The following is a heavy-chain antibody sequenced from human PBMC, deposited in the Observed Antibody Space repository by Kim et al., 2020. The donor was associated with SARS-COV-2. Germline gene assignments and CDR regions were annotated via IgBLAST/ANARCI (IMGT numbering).Heavy chain of an antibody. V-gene: IGHV3-30*04. Sequence: GGSLRLSCAASGFTFSSYAMHWVRQAPGKGLEWVAVISYDGSNKYYADSVKGRFTISRDNSKNTLYLQMNSLRAEDTAVYYCARDNYDILTGYSWDYYYYGMDVWGQGTTVTVSS. CDR3: ARDNYDILTGYSWDYYYYGMDV. J-gene: IGHJ6*02. CDR1: GFTFSSYA. D-gene: IGHD3-9*01. CDR2: ISYDGSNK.